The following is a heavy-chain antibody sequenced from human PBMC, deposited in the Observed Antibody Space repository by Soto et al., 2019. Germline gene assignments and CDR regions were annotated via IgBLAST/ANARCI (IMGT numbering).Heavy chain of an antibody. Sequence: QVQLVQSGAEVKKPGSSVKVSCKASGGTFSSYAISWVRQAPGQGLEWMGGIIPIFGTANYAQKFQGRVTITADESTSTAYMELSSLRSEDTAVYYCAIPDDSGDYDTRYYGMDVWGQGTTVTVSS. CDR1: GGTFSSYA. J-gene: IGHJ6*02. V-gene: IGHV1-69*01. CDR3: AIPDDSGDYDTRYYGMDV. D-gene: IGHD4-17*01. CDR2: IIPIFGTA.